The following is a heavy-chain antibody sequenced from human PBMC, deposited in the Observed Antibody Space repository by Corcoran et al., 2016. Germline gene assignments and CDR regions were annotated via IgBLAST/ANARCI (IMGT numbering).Heavy chain of an antibody. CDR2: IYYSGST. CDR1: GGSISSYY. J-gene: IGHJ4*02. CDR3: ASIAGAGGGLDY. V-gene: IGHV4-59*01. D-gene: IGHD6-13*01. Sequence: QVQLQESGPGLVKPSETLSLTCTVSGGSISSYYWSWIRQPPGKGLEWIGYIYYSGSTNYNPSLKSRVTISVDTSKNQFSLKLSSVTAADTAVDYGASIAGAGGGLDYWGQGTLVTVSS.